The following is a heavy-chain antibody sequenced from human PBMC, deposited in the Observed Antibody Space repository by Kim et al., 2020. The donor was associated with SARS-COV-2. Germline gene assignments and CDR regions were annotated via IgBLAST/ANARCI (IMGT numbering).Heavy chain of an antibody. D-gene: IGHD3-3*01. J-gene: IGHJ4*02. Sequence: SETLSLTCTASGGSISSYYWSWIRQPPGKGLEWIGYIYYSGSTNYNPSLKSRVTISVDTSKNHSALKLSSVTAADTAVYYCARHHQDTIFGVVIIPQYFVYWGQRTRVTVPS. CDR3: ARHHQDTIFGVVIIPQYFVY. CDR1: GGSISSYY. CDR2: IYYSGST. V-gene: IGHV4-59*08.